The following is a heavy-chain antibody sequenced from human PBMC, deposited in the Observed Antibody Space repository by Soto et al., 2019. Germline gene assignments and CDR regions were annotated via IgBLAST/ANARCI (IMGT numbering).Heavy chain of an antibody. Sequence: EVQRVESGGGLVQPGGSLRLSCAASGFTFSDHYMDWVRQAPGKGLEWVGRSRNKANSYTTEYAASVRGRFTISRDDSLNSIYLQMTSLKTSHTAVYYCTRDPGSWGQGTLVTVSP. CDR2: SRNKANSYTT. CDR1: GFTFSDHY. J-gene: IGHJ5*02. CDR3: TRDPGS. V-gene: IGHV3-72*01.